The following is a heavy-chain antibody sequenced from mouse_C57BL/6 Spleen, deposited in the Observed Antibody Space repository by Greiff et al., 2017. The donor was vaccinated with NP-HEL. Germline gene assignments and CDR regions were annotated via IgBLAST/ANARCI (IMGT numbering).Heavy chain of an antibody. D-gene: IGHD2-3*01. CDR3: ARGVDGYFYSFDY. V-gene: IGHV1-82*01. Sequence: QVQLQQSGPELVKPGASVKISCKASGYAFSSSWMNWVKQRPGKGLEWIGRIYPGDGDTNYNGKFKGKATLTADKSSSTAYMQLSSLTSEDSAVYFCARGVDGYFYSFDYWGQGTTLTVSS. CDR2: IYPGDGDT. CDR1: GYAFSSSW. J-gene: IGHJ2*01.